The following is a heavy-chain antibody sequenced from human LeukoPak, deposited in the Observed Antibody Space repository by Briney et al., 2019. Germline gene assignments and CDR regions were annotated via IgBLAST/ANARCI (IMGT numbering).Heavy chain of an antibody. J-gene: IGHJ4*02. CDR2: IYYSGST. Sequence: SETLSLTCTVSGGSISSYYWSWIRQPPGKGLEWIGYIYYSGSTNYNPSLKSRVTISVDTSKNQFSLKLSSVTAADTAVYYCAGDRECGGDCYLDYWGQGTLVTVSS. CDR3: AGDRECGGDCYLDY. CDR1: GGSISSYY. V-gene: IGHV4-59*12. D-gene: IGHD2-21*02.